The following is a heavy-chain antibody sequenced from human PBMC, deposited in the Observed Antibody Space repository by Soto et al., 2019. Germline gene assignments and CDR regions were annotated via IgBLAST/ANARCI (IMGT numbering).Heavy chain of an antibody. CDR3: ARDTRPFGEDYGMDV. CDR1: GFTFSSYW. Sequence: GGSLRLSCAASGFTFSSYWMHWVRQAPGKGLVWVSRINSDGSSTSYADSVKGRFTISRDNAKNTLYLQMNSLRAEDTAVYYCARDTRPFGEDYGMDVWGQGTTVTVSS. J-gene: IGHJ6*02. CDR2: INSDGSST. D-gene: IGHD3-3*01. V-gene: IGHV3-74*01.